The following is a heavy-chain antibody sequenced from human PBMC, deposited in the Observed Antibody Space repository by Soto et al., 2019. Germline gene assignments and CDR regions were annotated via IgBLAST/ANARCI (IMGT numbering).Heavy chain of an antibody. Sequence: QVQLVQSGAEVKKPGASVKVSCKASGYTFTSYGISWVRQAPGQGLEWMGWISAYNGDTNYAQKVQGRVTMTTDTSTSTADMELRGLRSDDTAVYYCARDRYSSTWYLTSFDYWGQGTLVTVSS. D-gene: IGHD6-13*01. CDR2: ISAYNGDT. J-gene: IGHJ4*02. V-gene: IGHV1-18*01. CDR3: ARDRYSSTWYLTSFDY. CDR1: GYTFTSYG.